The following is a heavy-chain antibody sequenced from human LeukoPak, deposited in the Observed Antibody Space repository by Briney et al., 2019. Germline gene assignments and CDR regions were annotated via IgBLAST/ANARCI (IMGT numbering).Heavy chain of an antibody. Sequence: SETLSLTCTVSGGSISSGDYYWSWIRQPPGKGLEWIGYIYYSGSTYYNPPLKSRVTISVDTSKNQFSLKLSSVTAAVTAVYYCARGKQQLVYDYFDYWGQGTLVTVSS. D-gene: IGHD6-13*01. V-gene: IGHV4-30-4*08. CDR2: IYYSGST. CDR3: ARGKQQLVYDYFDY. J-gene: IGHJ4*02. CDR1: GGSISSGDYY.